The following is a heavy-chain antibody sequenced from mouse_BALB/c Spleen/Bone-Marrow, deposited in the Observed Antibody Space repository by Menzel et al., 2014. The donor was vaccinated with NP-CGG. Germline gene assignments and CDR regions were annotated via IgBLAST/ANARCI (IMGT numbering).Heavy chain of an antibody. D-gene: IGHD2-4*01. CDR3: ASLDDYIY. J-gene: IGHJ3*01. CDR2: IDPANGNT. V-gene: IGHV14-3*02. CDR1: GFNIKDIY. Sequence: DVQLQESGAELVKPGASVKLSCTASGFNIKDIYMHWVKQRPEQGLEWIGRIDPANGNTKYDPKFQGKATITADTSSNTAYLQLSSLTSEDTAVYYCASLDDYIYWGQGTLVTVSA.